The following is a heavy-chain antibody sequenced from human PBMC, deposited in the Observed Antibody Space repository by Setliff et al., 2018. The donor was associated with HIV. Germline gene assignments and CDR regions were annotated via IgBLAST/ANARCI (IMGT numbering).Heavy chain of an antibody. CDR3: AKGGGNYYDNSVQSYYFDF. D-gene: IGHD3-22*01. CDR1: GFTFSSFG. CDR2: IWYDGSNK. J-gene: IGHJ4*02. Sequence: LRLSCAASGFTFSSFGMHWVRQAPGKGLEWVSVIWYDGSNKYYADSVKGRFTISRDNSKNTLYLQMNSLRAEDTAVYYCAKGGGNYYDNSVQSYYFDFWGQGTLVTVSS. V-gene: IGHV3-33*06.